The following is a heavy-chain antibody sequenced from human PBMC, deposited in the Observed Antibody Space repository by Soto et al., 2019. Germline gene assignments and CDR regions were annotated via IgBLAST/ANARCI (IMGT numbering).Heavy chain of an antibody. CDR1: GYSFTTYG. J-gene: IGHJ4*02. Sequence: ASVKVSCKASGYSFTTYGMNWVPQAPGQGLEWMGWFNTYTGNPTYAQGFTGRFVFSMDTSASTAYLQISSLKAEDMAMYYCARSLDSSGYYHYFDYWGQGTLVTV. CDR3: ARSLDSSGYYHYFDY. D-gene: IGHD3-22*01. CDR2: FNTYTGNP. V-gene: IGHV7-4-1*02.